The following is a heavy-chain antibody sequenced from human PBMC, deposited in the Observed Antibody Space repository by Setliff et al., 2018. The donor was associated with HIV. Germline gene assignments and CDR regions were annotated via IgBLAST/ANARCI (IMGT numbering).Heavy chain of an antibody. D-gene: IGHD3-22*01. CDR3: ARGAFIGYGWPYFGMDV. V-gene: IGHV4-59*12. J-gene: IGHJ6*02. CDR2: IYYSGST. Sequence: PSETLSLTCTVSGGSISSYYWSWIRQPPGKGLEWIGYIYYSGSTNYNPSLKSRVTISVNTSKNQFSLKLSSVTAADTAVYYCARGAFIGYGWPYFGMDVWGQGTTVTVSS. CDR1: GGSISSYY.